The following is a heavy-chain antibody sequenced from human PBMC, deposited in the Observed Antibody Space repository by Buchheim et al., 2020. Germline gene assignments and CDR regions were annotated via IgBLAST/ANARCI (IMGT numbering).Heavy chain of an antibody. CDR1: GFTFSSYA. D-gene: IGHD3-3*01. V-gene: IGHV3-30-3*01. CDR3: ARDGTIFGVVIRGSYYYYYGMDV. Sequence: QVQLVESGGGVVQPGRSLRLSCAASGFTFSSYAMHWVRQAPGKGLEWVAVISYDGSNKYYADSVKGRFTISRDNSKNTLYLQMNSLRAEDTAVYYCARDGTIFGVVIRGSYYYYYGMDVWGQGTT. CDR2: ISYDGSNK. J-gene: IGHJ6*02.